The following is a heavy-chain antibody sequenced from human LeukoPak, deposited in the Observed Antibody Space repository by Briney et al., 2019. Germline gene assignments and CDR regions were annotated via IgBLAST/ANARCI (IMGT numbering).Heavy chain of an antibody. Sequence: PGGSLRLSCAASGFTFSSYWMSWVRQAPGKGLEWVANIKQDGSEKYYVDSVKGRFTISRDNAKNSLYLQMNSLRAEDTAVYYCARSQALEQQLVLYYWGQGTLVTVSS. V-gene: IGHV3-7*01. J-gene: IGHJ4*02. CDR1: GFTFSSYW. CDR2: IKQDGSEK. D-gene: IGHD6-13*01. CDR3: ARSQALEQQLVLYY.